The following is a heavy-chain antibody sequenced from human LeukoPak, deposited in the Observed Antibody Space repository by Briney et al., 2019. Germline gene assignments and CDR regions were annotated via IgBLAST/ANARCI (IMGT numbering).Heavy chain of an antibody. CDR3: ASFSNGGSNKLNDY. CDR1: GGSFSGYY. CDR2: INHSGST. V-gene: IGHV4-34*01. Sequence: SETLSLTCAVYGGSFSGYYWSWIRQPPGKGLEWIGEINHSGSTNYNPSLKSRVTISVDTSKNQFSLKLSSVTAADTAVYYCASFSNGGSNKLNDYWGQGTLVTVSS. D-gene: IGHD2-15*01. J-gene: IGHJ4*02.